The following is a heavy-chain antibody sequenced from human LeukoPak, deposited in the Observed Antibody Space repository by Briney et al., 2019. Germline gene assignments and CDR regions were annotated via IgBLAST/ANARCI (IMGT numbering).Heavy chain of an antibody. CDR2: INSDGRST. Sequence: PGGSLRLSCVASGFTFSRYWMHWVRQAPGKGLVWVSRINSDGRSTNYADSVKGRFSISRDNAENTLYLQMNSLRVEDTAVYYCASLHSVVVVITTNMDAFDIWGQGTMVTVSS. CDR3: ASLHSVVVVITTNMDAFDI. D-gene: IGHD3-22*01. J-gene: IGHJ3*02. CDR1: GFTFSRYW. V-gene: IGHV3-74*01.